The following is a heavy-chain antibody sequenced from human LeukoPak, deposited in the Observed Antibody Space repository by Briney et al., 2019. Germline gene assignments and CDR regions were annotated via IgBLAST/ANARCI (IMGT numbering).Heavy chain of an antibody. CDR1: GYTFTSYG. CDR2: ISAYNGNT. Sequence: ASVKVSCKASGYTFTSYGISWVRQAPGQGLEWMGWISAYNGNTNYAQKLQGRVTMTEDTSTDTAYMELSSLRSEDTAVYYCATVWTAAAPFDYWGQGTLVTVSS. D-gene: IGHD6-13*01. J-gene: IGHJ4*02. CDR3: ATVWTAAAPFDY. V-gene: IGHV1-18*01.